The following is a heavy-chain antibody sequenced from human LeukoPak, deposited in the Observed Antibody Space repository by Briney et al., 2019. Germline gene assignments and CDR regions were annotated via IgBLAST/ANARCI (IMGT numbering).Heavy chain of an antibody. J-gene: IGHJ4*02. D-gene: IGHD5-18*01. V-gene: IGHV3-11*06. CDR2: ISSSSSYI. CDR3: ARVRYSYGYATDY. CDR1: GFTFSDYY. Sequence: GGSLRLSCAASGFTFSDYYMSWIRQAPGKGLEWVSSISSSSSYIYYADSVKGRFTISRDNAKNSLYLQMNSLRAEDTAVYYRARVRYSYGYATDYWGQGTLVTVSS.